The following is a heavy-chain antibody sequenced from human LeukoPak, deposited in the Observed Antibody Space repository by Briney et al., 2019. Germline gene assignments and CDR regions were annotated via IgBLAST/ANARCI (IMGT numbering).Heavy chain of an antibody. D-gene: IGHD3-22*01. CDR1: GFTFSDYS. CDR3: MRLRRNSDRSYYYYYYDH. J-gene: IGHJ4*02. V-gene: IGHV3-21*01. CDR2: INPTSSSI. Sequence: GGSLRLSCAGSGFTFSDYSINWVRQAPGKGLEWVSSINPTSSSIYYADAVRGRFTISRDNAKSSLYLQMNGLTVEDTAVYYCMRLRRNSDRSYYYYYYDHWGQGILVTVSS.